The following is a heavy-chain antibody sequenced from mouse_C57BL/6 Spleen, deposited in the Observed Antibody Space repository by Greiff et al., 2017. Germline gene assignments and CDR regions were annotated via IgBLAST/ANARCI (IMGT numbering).Heavy chain of an antibody. D-gene: IGHD1-1*01. V-gene: IGHV1-81*01. CDR1: GYTFTSYG. CDR2: FYPRSGNT. J-gene: IGHJ4*01. Sequence: VQLQQSGAELARPGASVKLSCKASGYTFTSYGISWVKQRPGQGLEWIGEFYPRSGNTYYNEKFKGKATLTADKSSSTAYMELRSLTSEDSAVYFCARAPDYYGSISYAMDYWGQGTSVTVSS. CDR3: ARAPDYYGSISYAMDY.